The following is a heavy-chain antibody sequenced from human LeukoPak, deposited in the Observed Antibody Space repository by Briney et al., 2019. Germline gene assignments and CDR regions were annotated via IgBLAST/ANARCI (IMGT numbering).Heavy chain of an antibody. CDR2: IYSSGST. V-gene: IGHV4-4*09. D-gene: IGHD6-6*01. CDR3: ARFTYTTRPSDV. CDR1: GGSISGYY. Sequence: SETLSLTCSVSGGSISGYYWSWLRQPPGQTLEWIGYIYSSGSTNYNPSLQSRVTMSVDTSMNHFSLRLSSVTAADTAVYYCARFTYTTRPSDVWGKGTTVTVSS. J-gene: IGHJ6*04.